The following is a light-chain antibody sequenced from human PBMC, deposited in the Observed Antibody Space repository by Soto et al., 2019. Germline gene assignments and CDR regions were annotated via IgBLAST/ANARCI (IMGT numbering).Light chain of an antibody. Sequence: EILMTQSPATLSVSPGETATLSSRASQSVSTKLAWYQQKPGQAPRLLINGASTRATGVPARFSGWGSGTEFTLTISSLQSEDFAVYYCQQYSKWPITFGQGTRLETK. J-gene: IGKJ5*01. CDR1: QSVSTK. CDR2: GAS. V-gene: IGKV3-15*01. CDR3: QQYSKWPIT.